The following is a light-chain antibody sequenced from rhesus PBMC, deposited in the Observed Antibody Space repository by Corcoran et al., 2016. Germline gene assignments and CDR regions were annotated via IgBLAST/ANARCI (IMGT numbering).Light chain of an antibody. J-gene: IGKJ2*01. CDR3: QHYYSAPYS. CDR1: QGISNY. CDR2: AAS. V-gene: IGKV1-25*02. Sequence: DIQMTQSPSSLSASVGDRVTITCRARQGISNYLAWYQQKPGETPKLLIYAASGLQSGVPSRFSGGGSWTDFTLTISSLQSEDFTTYYCQHYYSAPYSFGQGTKVEIK.